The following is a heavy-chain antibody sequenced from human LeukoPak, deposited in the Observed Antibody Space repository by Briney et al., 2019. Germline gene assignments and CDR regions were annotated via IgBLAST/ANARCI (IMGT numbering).Heavy chain of an antibody. J-gene: IGHJ4*02. CDR2: FDPEDGET. CDR3: AREKGGNYYDSSGYYHPFDY. V-gene: IGHV1-24*01. Sequence: ASVKVSCKVSGYTLTELSMHWVRQAPGKGLEWMGGFDPEDGETIYAQKFQGRVTMTEDTSTDTAYMELSSLRSEDTAVYYCAREKGGNYYDSSGYYHPFDYWGQGTLVTVSS. D-gene: IGHD3-22*01. CDR1: GYTLTELS.